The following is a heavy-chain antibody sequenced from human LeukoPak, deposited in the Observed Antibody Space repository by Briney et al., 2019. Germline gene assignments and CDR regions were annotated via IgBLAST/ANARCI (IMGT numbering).Heavy chain of an antibody. V-gene: IGHV1-46*01. CDR3: ARVQICSGGSCYSLTFDY. Sequence: ASVKVSCKASGYTFTSYGISWVRQAPGQGLEWMGIINPSGGSTSYAQKFQGRVTMTRDTSTSTVYMELSSLRSEDTAVYYCARVQICSGGSCYSLTFDYWGQGTLVTVSS. CDR1: GYTFTSYG. D-gene: IGHD2-15*01. CDR2: INPSGGST. J-gene: IGHJ4*02.